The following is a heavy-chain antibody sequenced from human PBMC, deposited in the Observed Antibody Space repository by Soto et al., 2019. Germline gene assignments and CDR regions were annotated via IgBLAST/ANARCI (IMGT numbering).Heavy chain of an antibody. CDR2: IYYSGST. CDR3: ARSGYSSSWYYYYYMDV. V-gene: IGHV4-39*01. CDR1: GGSISSSSYY. D-gene: IGHD6-13*01. J-gene: IGHJ6*03. Sequence: SETLSLTCTVSGGSISSSSYYWGWIRQPPGKGLEWIGSIYYSGSTYYNPSLKSRVTISVDTSKNQFSLKLSSVTAADTAVYYCARSGYSSSWYYYYYMDVWGKGTTVTVSS.